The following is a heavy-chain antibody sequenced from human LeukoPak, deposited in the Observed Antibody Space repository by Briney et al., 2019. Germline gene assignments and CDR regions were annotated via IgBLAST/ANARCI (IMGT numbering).Heavy chain of an antibody. J-gene: IGHJ4*02. D-gene: IGHD2-15*01. Sequence: GGSLRLSCAASGFTFSNYAMSWVRQAPGKGLEWVSAISGSGGSTYFADSVKGRFTISRDNSKNTLYLQMNSLRAEDTTVYYCAKDGSGLDYWGQGTLVTVSS. V-gene: IGHV3-23*01. CDR3: AKDGSGLDY. CDR1: GFTFSNYA. CDR2: ISGSGGST.